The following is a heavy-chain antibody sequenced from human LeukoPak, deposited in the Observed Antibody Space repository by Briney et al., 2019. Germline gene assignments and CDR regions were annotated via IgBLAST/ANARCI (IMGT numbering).Heavy chain of an antibody. CDR2: IRGGGDKA. CDR1: GFTFTTYA. V-gene: IGHV3-23*01. Sequence: GGSVRLSCAASGFTFTTYAINWVRQAPGKGREWVSGIRGGGDKAFYADSVNGRFTIARDNSKNTVSLQMSSLRAEDTALYYCAKDLALAGTGGGFDVWGQGTRVAVSS. D-gene: IGHD6-19*01. CDR3: AKDLALAGTGGGFDV. J-gene: IGHJ3*01.